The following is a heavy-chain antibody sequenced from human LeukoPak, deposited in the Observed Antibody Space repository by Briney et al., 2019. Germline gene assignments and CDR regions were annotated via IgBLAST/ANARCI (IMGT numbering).Heavy chain of an antibody. J-gene: IGHJ3*02. CDR3: ARRSPGSRAFDI. Sequence: PGGSLRLSCAASGFTVSSNYMSWVRQAPGKGPEWVSVIYSGGSTYYADSVKGRFTISRDNSKNTLYLQMNSLRAEDTAVYYCARRSPGSRAFDIWGQGTMVTVSS. CDR2: IYSGGST. D-gene: IGHD2-15*01. CDR1: GFTVSSNY. V-gene: IGHV3-66*04.